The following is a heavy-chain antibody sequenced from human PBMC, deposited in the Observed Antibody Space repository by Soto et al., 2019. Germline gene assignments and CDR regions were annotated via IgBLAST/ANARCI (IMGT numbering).Heavy chain of an antibody. CDR2: IYPGDSDT. J-gene: IGHJ6*02. CDR1: GYSFTSYW. D-gene: IGHD5-12*01. Sequence: GESLKISCKGSGYSFTSYWIGWVRQMPGKGLEWMGIIYPGDSDTRYSPSFQGQVTISADKSISTAYLQWSSLKASDTAMYYCARQGSGYDSHYYYGMDVWGQGTTVTVSS. CDR3: ARQGSGYDSHYYYGMDV. V-gene: IGHV5-51*01.